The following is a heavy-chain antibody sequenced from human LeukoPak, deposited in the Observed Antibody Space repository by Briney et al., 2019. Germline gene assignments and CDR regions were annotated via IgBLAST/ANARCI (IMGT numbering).Heavy chain of an antibody. D-gene: IGHD2-15*01. CDR1: GHSFINYW. CDR2: IFPGDSHT. CDR3: ARIAATWYGGS. Sequence: GESLKISCKGPGHSFINYWIAWVRQMPGKGLEWIGIIFPGDSHTRYSPSFQGQVAISADMSIDTAYLQWSNLRASDTAMYYCARIAATWYGGSWGQGTLVFVSS. J-gene: IGHJ4*02. V-gene: IGHV5-51*01.